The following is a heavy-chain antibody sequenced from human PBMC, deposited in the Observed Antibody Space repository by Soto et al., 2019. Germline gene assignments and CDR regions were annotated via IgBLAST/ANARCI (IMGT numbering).Heavy chain of an antibody. Sequence: GGSLRLSCAASGFTFSSYAMHWVRQAPGKGLEWVAVISYDGSNKYYADSVKGRFTISRDNSKNTLYLQMNSLRAEDTAVYYCAREGGPIAAYFDYCGQVTMIAVYS. CDR3: AREGGPIAAYFDY. CDR2: ISYDGSNK. V-gene: IGHV3-30-3*01. J-gene: IGHJ4*02. CDR1: GFTFSSYA. D-gene: IGHD6-6*01.